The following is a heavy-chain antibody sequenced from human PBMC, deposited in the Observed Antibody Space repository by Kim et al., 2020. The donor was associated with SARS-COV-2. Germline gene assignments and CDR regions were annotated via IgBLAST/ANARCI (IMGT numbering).Heavy chain of an antibody. CDR3: ASSGDYPPPPRWFDP. Sequence: GGSLRLSCAASGFTFSSYWMSWVRQAPGKGLEWVANIKQDGSEKYYVDSVKGRFTISRDNAKNSLYLQMNSLRAEDTAVYYCASSGDYPPPPRWFDPWGQGTLVTVSS. J-gene: IGHJ5*02. D-gene: IGHD4-17*01. CDR2: IKQDGSEK. V-gene: IGHV3-7*03. CDR1: GFTFSSYW.